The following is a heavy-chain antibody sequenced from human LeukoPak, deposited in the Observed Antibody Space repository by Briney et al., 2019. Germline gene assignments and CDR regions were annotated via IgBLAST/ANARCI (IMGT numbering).Heavy chain of an antibody. CDR1: GYSISSGYY. CDR3: ARQRCTSASCYLNV. Sequence: SETLSLTCTVSGYSISSGYYWGWIRQPPGKGLEWIGRIYTSGSTNYSPSLKSRVTMSVDTSKNQFSLKLSSVTAADTAVYYCARQRCTSASCYLNVWGQGTTVTVSS. V-gene: IGHV4-38-2*02. J-gene: IGHJ6*02. D-gene: IGHD2-2*01. CDR2: IYTSGST.